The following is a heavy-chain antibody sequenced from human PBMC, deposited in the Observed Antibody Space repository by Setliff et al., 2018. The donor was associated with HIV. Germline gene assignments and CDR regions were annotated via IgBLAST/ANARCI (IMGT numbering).Heavy chain of an antibody. CDR1: GGSISSYY. V-gene: IGHV4-4*07. Sequence: ASETLSLTCTVSGGSISSYYWSWIRQPAGKGLEWIGRIYPSGSTSYNPSLKSRVTMSVDTSKNQISLKLSSVTAADTAVFYCARELYHYDSSDYYSDYYYYYMDVWGKGTTVTVSS. D-gene: IGHD3-22*01. J-gene: IGHJ6*03. CDR2: IYPSGST. CDR3: ARELYHYDSSDYYSDYYYYYMDV.